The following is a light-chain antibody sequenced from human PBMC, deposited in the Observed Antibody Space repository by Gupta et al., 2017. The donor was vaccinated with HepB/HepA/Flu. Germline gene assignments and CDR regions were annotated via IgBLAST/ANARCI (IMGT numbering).Light chain of an antibody. CDR2: DAS. J-gene: IGKJ2*01. CDR1: QDIDKY. V-gene: IGKV1-33*01. Sequence: DIQMTQSPSSLSASVGDRLTISCQASQDIDKYLNWYQQKPGKAPKLLIYDASKLETAVPSRFSGTGSGTGFTFTISSLQPEDTATYYCQQYYPLPYTFGQGTKLEIK. CDR3: QQYYPLPYT.